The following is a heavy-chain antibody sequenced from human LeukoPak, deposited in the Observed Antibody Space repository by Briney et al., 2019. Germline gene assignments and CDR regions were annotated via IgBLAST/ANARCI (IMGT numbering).Heavy chain of an antibody. D-gene: IGHD2-8*02. CDR1: GGSISSGGYY. Sequence: SETLSLTCTVSGGSISSGGYYWSWIRQHPGKGLEWIGYIYYSGSTYYNPSLKSRVTISVDTSKNQFSPKLSSVTAADTAVYYCAGHHPRNTVDFWGQGTLVTVSS. CDR2: IYYSGST. J-gene: IGHJ4*02. V-gene: IGHV4-31*03. CDR3: AGHHPRNTVDF.